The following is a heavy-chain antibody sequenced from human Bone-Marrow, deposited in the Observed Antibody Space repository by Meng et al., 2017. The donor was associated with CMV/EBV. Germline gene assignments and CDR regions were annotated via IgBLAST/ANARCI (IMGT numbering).Heavy chain of an antibody. CDR2: ISGSGGST. CDR1: GFTSSSYA. V-gene: IGHV3-23*01. D-gene: IGHD3-3*01. CDR3: AKVPQYYDFWSGYST. Sequence: GGSLRLSCAASGFTSSSYAMSWVRQAPGKGLEWVSAISGSGGSTYYADSVKGRFTISRDNSKNTLYLQMNSLRAEDTAVYYCAKVPQYYDFWSGYSTWGQGTLVTVSS. J-gene: IGHJ5*02.